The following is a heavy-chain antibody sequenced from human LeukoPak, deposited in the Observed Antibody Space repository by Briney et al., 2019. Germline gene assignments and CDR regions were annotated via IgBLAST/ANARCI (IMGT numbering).Heavy chain of an antibody. Sequence: GGSLRLSCAASGFTFSSYAMSWVRQAPGKGLEWVSTFSGSGGNTYYADSVKGRFTISRDNSKNTLYLQMNSLRAEDTAVYYCAKANDIVVVVADGYFDYWGQGTLVTVSS. CDR1: GFTFSSYA. J-gene: IGHJ4*02. CDR2: FSGSGGNT. V-gene: IGHV3-23*01. CDR3: AKANDIVVVVADGYFDY. D-gene: IGHD2-15*01.